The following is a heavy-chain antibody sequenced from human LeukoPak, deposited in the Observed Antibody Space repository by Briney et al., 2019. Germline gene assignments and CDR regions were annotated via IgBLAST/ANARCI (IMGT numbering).Heavy chain of an antibody. J-gene: IGHJ4*02. CDR2: INSDGSST. Sequence: PGGSLRLSCAASGFTFSSYWMHWVRQGPGKGLVWVSRINSDGSSTSYADSVKGRFTISRDNAKNTLYLQMNSLRAEDTAVYYCARDPCSGGSCYVGGFDYWGQGTLVTVSS. CDR1: GFTFSSYW. V-gene: IGHV3-74*01. D-gene: IGHD2-15*01. CDR3: ARDPCSGGSCYVGGFDY.